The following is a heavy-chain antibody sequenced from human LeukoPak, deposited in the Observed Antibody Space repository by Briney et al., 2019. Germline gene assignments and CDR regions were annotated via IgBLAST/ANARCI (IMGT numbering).Heavy chain of an antibody. CDR2: VSGSGDST. CDR1: GFTFSNYA. V-gene: IGHV3-23*01. J-gene: IGHJ4*02. D-gene: IGHD6-19*01. Sequence: GGSLGLSRAASGFTFSNYAMGWVRQAPGKGLEWVSGVSGSGDSTKYAVSAKGRFTISRDNSKDTLSLQMNSLRAEDTAIYYCAKSRWVTSSGGGFDYWGQETLVTVSS. CDR3: AKSRWVTSSGGGFDY.